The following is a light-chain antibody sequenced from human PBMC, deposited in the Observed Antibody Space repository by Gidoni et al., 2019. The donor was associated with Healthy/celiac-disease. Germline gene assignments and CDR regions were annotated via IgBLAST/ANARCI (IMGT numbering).Light chain of an antibody. CDR3: QQYDNLPLT. J-gene: IGKJ4*01. CDR2: AAS. V-gene: IGKV1-33*01. CDR1: QDITNY. Sequence: DIQMTQSPSSLSASVGDRVTITCQASQDITNYLNWYQQKPGKAPKLLIYAASNLETGVPSRFSGSGSGTDFTFTISSLQPEDIATYYCQQYDNLPLTFXGXTKVVIK.